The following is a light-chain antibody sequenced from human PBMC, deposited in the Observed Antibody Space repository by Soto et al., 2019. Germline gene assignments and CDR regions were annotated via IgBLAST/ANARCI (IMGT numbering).Light chain of an antibody. CDR2: DVN. CDR1: SSDVGGYNY. J-gene: IGLJ3*02. Sequence: QSALTQPRSVSGSHGQSVTISCTGTSSDVGGYNYVSWYQQYPGKAPKFMIYDVNKRPSGVPDRFSGSKSGNTASLTISGLQAEDEADYYCFSYTGSYTWVFGGGTKVTVL. CDR3: FSYTGSYTWV. V-gene: IGLV2-11*01.